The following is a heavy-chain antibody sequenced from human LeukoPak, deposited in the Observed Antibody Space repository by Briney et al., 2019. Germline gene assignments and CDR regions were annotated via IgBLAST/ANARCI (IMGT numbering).Heavy chain of an antibody. CDR3: AKEQQLVGGNWFDP. D-gene: IGHD6-13*01. Sequence: GGSLRLSCAAPGFTFSSYGMSWVRQAPGKGLEWVSAISGSGGSTYYADSVKGRFTISRDNSKNTLYLQMSSLRAEDTAVYYCAKEQQLVGGNWFDPWGQGTLVTVSS. CDR1: GFTFSSYG. J-gene: IGHJ5*02. CDR2: ISGSGGST. V-gene: IGHV3-23*01.